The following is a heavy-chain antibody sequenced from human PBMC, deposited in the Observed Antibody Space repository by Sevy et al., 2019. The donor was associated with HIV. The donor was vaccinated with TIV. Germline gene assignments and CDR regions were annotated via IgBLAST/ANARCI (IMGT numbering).Heavy chain of an antibody. CDR3: ATTKDYCDSSGYPFDY. CDR2: FDPEDGET. D-gene: IGHD3-22*01. J-gene: IGHJ4*02. CDR1: GSTLSQLS. V-gene: IGHV1-24*01. Sequence: ASVKVSCKVSGSTLSQLSMHWLRQAPGKGLEWMGSFDPEDGETIYAQKFQGRLTMTEDTSTDTAYMELSSLRSEDTAVYYCATTKDYCDSSGYPFDYWGQGTLVTVSS.